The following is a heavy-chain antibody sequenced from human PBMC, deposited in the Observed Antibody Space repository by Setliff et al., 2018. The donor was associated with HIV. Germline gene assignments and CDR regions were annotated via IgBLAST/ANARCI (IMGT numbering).Heavy chain of an antibody. J-gene: IGHJ5*02. CDR2: IKEDGSEK. V-gene: IGHV3-7*01. D-gene: IGHD3-9*01. CDR1: EFTFSSYW. CDR3: ARDRSDHDILTGWNWFDP. Sequence: GGSLRLSCAASEFTFSSYWMSWVRQAPGKGLEWVANIKEDGSEKYYVDSVKGRFTISRDNAKNSLYLQMNSLRAEDTAVYYCARDRSDHDILTGWNWFDPWGQGTLVTVSS.